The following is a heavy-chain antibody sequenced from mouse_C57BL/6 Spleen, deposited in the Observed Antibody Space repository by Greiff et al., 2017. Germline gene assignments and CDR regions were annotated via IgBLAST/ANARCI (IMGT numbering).Heavy chain of an antibody. V-gene: IGHV3-1*01. CDR3: ARGDYYGSSGFAY. CDR2: ISYSGST. CDR1: GYSITSGYD. D-gene: IGHD1-1*01. Sequence: VQLQQSGPGMVKPSQSLSLTCTVTGYSITSGYDWHWIRHFPGNKLEWMGYISYSGSTNYNPSLKSRISITHDTSKNHFFLKLNSVTTEDTATYYCARGDYYGSSGFAYWGQGTLVTVSA. J-gene: IGHJ3*01.